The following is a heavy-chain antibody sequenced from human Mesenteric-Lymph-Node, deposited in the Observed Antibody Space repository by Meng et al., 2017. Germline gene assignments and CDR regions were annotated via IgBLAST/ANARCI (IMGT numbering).Heavy chain of an antibody. CDR2: INHSGST. CDR3: ARVKITMIVRGPNWFDP. Sequence: QVQVQQWGAGLLKPLETLSLTCAVYGGSFSGYYWSWIRQPPGKGLEWIGEINHSGSTNYNPSLKSRVTISVDTSKNQFSLKLSSVTAADTAVYYCARVKITMIVRGPNWFDPWGQGTLVTVSS. CDR1: GGSFSGYY. J-gene: IGHJ5*02. D-gene: IGHD3-22*01. V-gene: IGHV4-34*01.